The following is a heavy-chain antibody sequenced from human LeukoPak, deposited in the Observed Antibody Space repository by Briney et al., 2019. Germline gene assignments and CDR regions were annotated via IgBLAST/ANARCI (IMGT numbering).Heavy chain of an antibody. CDR1: GFTFSSYS. V-gene: IGHV3-21*01. Sequence: GGSLRLSCAASGFTFSSYSMNWVRQAPGKGLEGVPSISSSSSYIYYADSVKGRFTISRDNAKNSLYLQMNSLRAEDTAVYYCARAILTSIYSGYAAAADYWGQGTLVTVSS. D-gene: IGHD5-12*01. CDR2: ISSSSSYI. J-gene: IGHJ4*02. CDR3: ARAILTSIYSGYAAAADY.